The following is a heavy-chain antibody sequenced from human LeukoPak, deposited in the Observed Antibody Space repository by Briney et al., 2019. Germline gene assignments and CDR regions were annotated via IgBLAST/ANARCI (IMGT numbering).Heavy chain of an antibody. V-gene: IGHV3-21*01. Sequence: GGSLRLSCAASGFTFSTYSMNWVRQAPGRGLEWVSYISGSSSYIYYADSVKGRFTISRDNAKNSLYLQMNSLRAEDTAVYYCARDGGQQLVPPDYWGQGTLVTVSS. D-gene: IGHD6-13*01. J-gene: IGHJ4*02. CDR2: ISGSSSYI. CDR3: ARDGGQQLVPPDY. CDR1: GFTFSTYS.